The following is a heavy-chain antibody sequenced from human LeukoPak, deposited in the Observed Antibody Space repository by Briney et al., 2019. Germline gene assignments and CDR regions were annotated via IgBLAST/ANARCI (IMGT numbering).Heavy chain of an antibody. Sequence: GGSLRLSCSASGFTFCSYAMHWVRQAPGKGLEYVSAISSNGGSTYYADSVKGRFTISRDNSKNTLYLQMSSLRAEDTAVYYCVKPTTGTTYYFDYWGQGTLVTVSS. J-gene: IGHJ4*02. CDR3: VKPTTGTTYYFDY. D-gene: IGHD1-1*01. V-gene: IGHV3-64D*09. CDR1: GFTFCSYA. CDR2: ISSNGGST.